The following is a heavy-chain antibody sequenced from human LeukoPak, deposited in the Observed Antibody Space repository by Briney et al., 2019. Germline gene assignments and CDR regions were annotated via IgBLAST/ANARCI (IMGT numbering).Heavy chain of an antibody. CDR2: ISYDGSNK. D-gene: IGHD3-10*01. V-gene: IGHV3-30-3*01. J-gene: IGHJ3*02. CDR1: GFTFSSYA. CDR3: AATPNSYYGSGSYSGAFDI. Sequence: PGGSLRLSCAASGFTFSSYAMHWVRQAPGKGLEWVAVISYDGSNKYYADSVKGRFTISRDNSKNTLYLQMNSLRAEDTAVYYCAATPNSYYGSGSYSGAFDIWGQGTKVTVSS.